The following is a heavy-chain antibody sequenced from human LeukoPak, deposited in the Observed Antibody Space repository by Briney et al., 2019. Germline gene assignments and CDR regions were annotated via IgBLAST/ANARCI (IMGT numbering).Heavy chain of an antibody. Sequence: GGSLRLSCAASGFTFSSYEMNWVRQAPGKGLEWVSYISSNGSTIYYADSVKGRFTISRDNAKNSLYLQMNSLRAEDTAVYYCARDGAGYCSGGSCYGGAVDYWGQGTLVTVSS. CDR1: GFTFSSYE. V-gene: IGHV3-48*03. CDR3: ARDGAGYCSGGSCYGGAVDY. D-gene: IGHD2-15*01. CDR2: ISSNGSTI. J-gene: IGHJ4*02.